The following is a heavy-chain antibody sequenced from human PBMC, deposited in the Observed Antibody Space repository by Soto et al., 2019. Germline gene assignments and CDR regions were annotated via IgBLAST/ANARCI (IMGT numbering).Heavy chain of an antibody. D-gene: IGHD2-21*02. CDR1: GGSFSGYF. CDR3: ARGRLPYYYYYGMDV. J-gene: IGHJ6*02. CDR2: INHSGNT. V-gene: IGHV4-34*01. Sequence: QVRVQQWGAGLLEPSETLSLTCAVYGGSFSGYFWSWIRQSPGKGLEWIGQINHSGNTNYHPSLKSLVTISVDTSKTQFSLKLTSVTAADTAIYYCARGRLPYYYYYGMDVWGQGTAVTVS.